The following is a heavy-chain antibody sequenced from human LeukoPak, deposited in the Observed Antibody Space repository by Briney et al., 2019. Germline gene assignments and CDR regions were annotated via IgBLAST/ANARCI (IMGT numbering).Heavy chain of an antibody. V-gene: IGHV4-59*01. CDR1: GGSISSYY. D-gene: IGHD3-22*01. J-gene: IGHJ4*02. CDR2: IYHSGST. Sequence: SETLSLTCTVSGGSISSYYWSWIRQPPGKGLEWIGYIYHSGSTNYNPSLKSRVTISVDTSKNQFSLKLSSVTAADTTVYYCAQSYDSSGFYNYWGQGTLVTVSS. CDR3: AQSYDSSGFYNY.